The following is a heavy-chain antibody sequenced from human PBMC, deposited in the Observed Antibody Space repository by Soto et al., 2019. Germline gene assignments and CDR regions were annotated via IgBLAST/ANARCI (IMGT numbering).Heavy chain of an antibody. V-gene: IGHV4-31*03. CDR1: GGSISSGGYY. J-gene: IGHJ3*02. CDR3: ARDYYDSSGYRGAFDI. D-gene: IGHD3-22*01. CDR2: IYYSGST. Sequence: TLSLTCTVSGGSISSGGYYWSWIRQHPGKGLEWIGYIYYSGSTYYNPSLKSRVTITVNTSKNQFSLKLSSVTAADTALYYCARDYYDSSGYRGAFDIWGQGTMVTVSS.